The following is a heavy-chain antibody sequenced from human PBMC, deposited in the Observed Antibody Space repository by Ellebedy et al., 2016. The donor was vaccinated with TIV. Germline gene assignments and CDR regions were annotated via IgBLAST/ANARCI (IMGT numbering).Heavy chain of an antibody. J-gene: IGHJ3*02. CDR2: ISSSGRFI. CDR3: KGYCSSNSCRAYDAFDI. Sequence: GESLKISXAASGFTFKSYTMYWVRQAPGKGLEWVSMISSSGRFIYYAGSVKGRFTISRDNAKNSLYLQMNSLRAEDTALYYCKGYCSSNSCRAYDAFDIWGQGTMVTVSS. D-gene: IGHD2-2*01. CDR1: GFTFKSYT. V-gene: IGHV3-21*04.